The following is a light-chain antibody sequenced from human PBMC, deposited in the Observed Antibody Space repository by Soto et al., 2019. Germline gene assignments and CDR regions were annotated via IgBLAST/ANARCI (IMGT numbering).Light chain of an antibody. CDR3: HQYGSSPPYT. V-gene: IGKV3-20*01. J-gene: IGKJ2*01. Sequence: EVVLTQSPGTLSLSPGERATLSCSASQSINNNYLAWSQQRPGQAPRLLIYGSSDTAAGIPDRISGSAYRTEFTLTISRREPKDFAVYYCHQYGSSPPYTFGQGTKLDI. CDR1: QSINNNY. CDR2: GSS.